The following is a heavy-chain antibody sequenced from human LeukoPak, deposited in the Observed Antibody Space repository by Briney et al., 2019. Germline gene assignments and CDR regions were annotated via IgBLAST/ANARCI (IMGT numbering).Heavy chain of an antibody. Sequence: SVKVSCKASGGTFSSYAISWVRQAPGQGLEWMGGGIPIFCTANYAQKFQGRVTVTADEYTSTAYMELSSRRSEDTAVYYCARDDYGDYGWFDPWGQGTLVTVSS. CDR3: ARDDYGDYGWFDP. D-gene: IGHD4-17*01. CDR1: GGTFSSYA. CDR2: GIPIFCTA. V-gene: IGHV1-69*13. J-gene: IGHJ5*02.